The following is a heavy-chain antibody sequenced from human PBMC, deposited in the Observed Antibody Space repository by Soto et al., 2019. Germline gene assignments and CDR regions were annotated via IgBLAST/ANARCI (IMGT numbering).Heavy chain of an antibody. Sequence: QVQLQQWGAGLLKPSETLSLTCAVYGGSFSGYYWSWIRQPPGKGLEWIGEINHSGSTNYNPSLKSRVTISVDTSKNQFSLKLSSVTAADTAVYYSAKLKLGRNTALKNDYWGQGTLVTVSS. CDR1: GGSFSGYY. CDR3: AKLKLGRNTALKNDY. CDR2: INHSGST. J-gene: IGHJ4*02. D-gene: IGHD7-27*01. V-gene: IGHV4-34*01.